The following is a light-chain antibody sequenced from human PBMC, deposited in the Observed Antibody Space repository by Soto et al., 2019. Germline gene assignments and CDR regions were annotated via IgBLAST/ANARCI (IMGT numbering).Light chain of an antibody. V-gene: IGLV8-61*01. J-gene: IGLJ3*02. CDR1: SGSVSTSYY. CDR3: VLYMGSGIRV. Sequence: QTVVTQEPSFSVSPGGTVILTCGLSSGSVSTSYYPSWYQQTLGQAPRTLIYSTDTRSSGVPDRFSGSILGNKAALTITGAQADDESDYYCVLYMGSGIRVFGGGTKLTVL. CDR2: STD.